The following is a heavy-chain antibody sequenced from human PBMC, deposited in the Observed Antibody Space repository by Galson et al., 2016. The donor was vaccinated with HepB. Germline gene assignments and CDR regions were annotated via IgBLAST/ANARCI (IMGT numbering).Heavy chain of an antibody. D-gene: IGHD2-2*01. V-gene: IGHV1-18*01. Sequence: QSGAEVKKPGASVKVSCEASGYTFTTYGISWVRQAPGQGLEWMGWISAYNGNTNYAQKLQGRVTMTTDTSTSTAYMELRSLRSDDTAVYYCARDPRKIRYQLLEIYYYYYAMDVWGQGTTVTVSS. CDR1: GYTFTTYG. CDR3: ARDPRKIRYQLLEIYYYYYAMDV. CDR2: ISAYNGNT. J-gene: IGHJ6*02.